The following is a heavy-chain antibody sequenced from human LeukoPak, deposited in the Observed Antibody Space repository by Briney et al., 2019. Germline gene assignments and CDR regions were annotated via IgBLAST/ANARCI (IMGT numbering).Heavy chain of an antibody. CDR1: GYTFTSYG. V-gene: IGHV1-18*01. CDR2: ISAYNGNT. D-gene: IGHD6-19*01. CDR3: ASVLAVAGTDYYYYYMDV. Sequence: ASVKVSCKASGYTFTSYGISWVRQAPRQGLEWMGWISAYNGNTNYAQKLQGRVTMTTDTSTSTAYMELRSLRSDDTAVYYCASVLAVAGTDYYYYYMDVWGKGTTVTVSS. J-gene: IGHJ6*03.